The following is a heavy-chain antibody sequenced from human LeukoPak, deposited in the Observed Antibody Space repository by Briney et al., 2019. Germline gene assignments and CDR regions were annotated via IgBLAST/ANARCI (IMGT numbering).Heavy chain of an antibody. V-gene: IGHV3-23*01. CDR3: ARLSAMLRGPEPIYYFDY. CDR2: ISSTGGTT. J-gene: IGHJ4*01. Sequence: GGSLRLSCAASGITFSSYGMSWVRQAPGKGLEWVSSISSTGGTTYYADSVKGRFTISRDNAKNSLYLQMNSLRAEDTAVYYCARLSAMLRGPEPIYYFDYWGQGTLVTVSS. D-gene: IGHD3-10*01. CDR1: GITFSSYG.